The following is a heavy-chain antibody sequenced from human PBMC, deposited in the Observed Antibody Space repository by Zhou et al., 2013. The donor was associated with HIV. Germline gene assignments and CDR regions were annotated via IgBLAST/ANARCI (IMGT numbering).Heavy chain of an antibody. Sequence: QGQLVQSGAEVKKPGSSLKVSCQASGGSFGRDVLSWVRQAPGQGLEWMGWISAYNGETNYAQKLQGRGTMTTDTSTSTAYMALRSLRSDDTAVYYCARGSVYFEPKDSFDVWGQGTMVTVS. D-gene: IGHD3-9*01. CDR1: GGSFGRDV. J-gene: IGHJ3*01. CDR2: ISAYNGET. V-gene: IGHV1-18*01. CDR3: ARGSVYFEPKDSFDV.